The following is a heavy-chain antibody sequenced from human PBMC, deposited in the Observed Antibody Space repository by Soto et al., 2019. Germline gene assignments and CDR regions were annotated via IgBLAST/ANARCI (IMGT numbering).Heavy chain of an antibody. Sequence: VELSDFGGGLVQPGGSLRLTCTASGFDFYTHGMTWVRQAPGRGLEWVSSILGSGGKAYYADSVEGRFTISRDNSKNTVFLQLNSLRAEDTAVYFCAKGASWLDYWGQGTPVIASS. CDR2: ILGSGGKA. J-gene: IGHJ4*02. V-gene: IGHV3-23*01. CDR3: AKGASWLDY. D-gene: IGHD3-16*01. CDR1: GFDFYTHG.